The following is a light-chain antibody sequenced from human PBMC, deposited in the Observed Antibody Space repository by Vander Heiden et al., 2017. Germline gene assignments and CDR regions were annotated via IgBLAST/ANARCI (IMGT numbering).Light chain of an antibody. V-gene: IGKV4-1*01. CDR3: QQCDWTPGST. J-gene: IGKJ2*01. CDR2: WAS. Sequence: DIVMTQSPDSLAVSLGERATINCKSSQSVLYSSNNKNYLAWYQQKPGQPPKLLIYWASTRESGVPDRFSGSGSGTDFTLTISSLHAEDVAVYYCQQCDWTPGSTFGPWTKLEIK. CDR1: QSVLYSSNNKNY.